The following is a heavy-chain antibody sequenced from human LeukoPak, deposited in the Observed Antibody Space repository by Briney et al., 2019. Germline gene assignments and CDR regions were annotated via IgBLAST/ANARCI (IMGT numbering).Heavy chain of an antibody. CDR3: ARAGSSSEIYYYYMDV. CDR1: GFTFSSYS. J-gene: IGHJ6*03. Sequence: GGSLRLSCAASGFTFSSYSMNWVRQAPGKGLEWVSSISSSSSYIYYADSVKGRFTISRDNATNSLYLQMNSLRAEDTAVYYCARAGSSSEIYYYYMDVWGKGTTVTVSS. D-gene: IGHD6-6*01. V-gene: IGHV3-21*01. CDR2: ISSSSSYI.